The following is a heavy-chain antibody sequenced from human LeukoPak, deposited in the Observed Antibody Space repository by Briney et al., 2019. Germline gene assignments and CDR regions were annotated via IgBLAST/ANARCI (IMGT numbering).Heavy chain of an antibody. D-gene: IGHD1-26*01. J-gene: IGHJ3*02. CDR3: ARHVVGATRGRAFDI. Sequence: KPSETLSLTCTVSGGSISSYYWSWIRQPPGKGLEWIGYIYYSGSTNYNPSLKSRVTISVDTSKNQFSLKLSSVTAADTAVYYCARHVVGATRGRAFDIWGQETMVTVSS. CDR1: GGSISSYY. CDR2: IYYSGST. V-gene: IGHV4-59*08.